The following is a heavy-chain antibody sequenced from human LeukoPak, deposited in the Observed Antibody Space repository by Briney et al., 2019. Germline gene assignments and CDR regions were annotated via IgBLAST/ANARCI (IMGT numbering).Heavy chain of an antibody. V-gene: IGHV1-24*01. J-gene: IGHJ4*02. Sequence: ASVKVSCKVSGYTLTELSMHWVRQGPGKGLEWMGGFDPEDGETIYAQKLQGRVTMTTDTSTSTAYMELRSLRSDDTAVYYCARDPLAYCAGDCYHRFFDYWGQGTLVTVSS. D-gene: IGHD2-21*02. CDR2: FDPEDGET. CDR3: ARDPLAYCAGDCYHRFFDY. CDR1: GYTLTELS.